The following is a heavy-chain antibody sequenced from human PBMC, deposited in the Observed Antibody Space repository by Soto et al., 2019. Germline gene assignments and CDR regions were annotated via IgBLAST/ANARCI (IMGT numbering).Heavy chain of an antibody. Sequence: QVQLVESGGGVVQPGRSLRLSCAASGFTFSSYGMHWVRQAPGKGLEWVAVIWYDGSNKYYADSVKGRFTISRDNSKSTLYLQMNSLRAEDTAVYYCARGASSSWHDYSGQGPLVTVSS. J-gene: IGHJ4*02. CDR1: GFTFSSYG. CDR3: ARGASSSWHDY. CDR2: IWYDGSNK. D-gene: IGHD6-13*01. V-gene: IGHV3-33*01.